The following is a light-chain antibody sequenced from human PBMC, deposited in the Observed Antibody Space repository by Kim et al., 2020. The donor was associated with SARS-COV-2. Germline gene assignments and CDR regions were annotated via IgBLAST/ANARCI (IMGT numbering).Light chain of an antibody. V-gene: IGLV7-46*01. CDR3: LLFYSGISV. Sequence: QAVVTKETSLTVSPGGTVTLTCGSSTGTVTSRHYPYWFQQKPGQAPKTLIYDTSDRHSWTPARFSGSLLGDKAALTLSGAQPEDEADYYCLLFYSGISVFGGGTQLTVL. CDR2: DTS. J-gene: IGLJ3*02. CDR1: TGTVTSRHY.